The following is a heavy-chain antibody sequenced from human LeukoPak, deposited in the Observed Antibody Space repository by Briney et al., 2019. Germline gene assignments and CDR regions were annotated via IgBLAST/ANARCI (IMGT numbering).Heavy chain of an antibody. CDR2: IWYDGSNK. D-gene: IGHD6-13*01. CDR1: GFIFSSYG. J-gene: IGHJ4*02. CDR3: ARLYSSSWYGFLYY. Sequence: GGSLRLSCAASGFIFSSYGMHWVRQAPGKGLEWVAVIWYDGSNKYYADSVKGRFTISRDNSKNTLYLQMNSLRAEDTAVYYCARLYSSSWYGFLYYWGQGTLVTVSS. V-gene: IGHV3-33*08.